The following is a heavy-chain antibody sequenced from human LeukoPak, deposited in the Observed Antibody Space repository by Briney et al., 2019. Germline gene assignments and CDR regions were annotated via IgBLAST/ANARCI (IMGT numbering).Heavy chain of an antibody. V-gene: IGHV3-21*04. Sequence: GGSLRLSCAASGFTFSSYSMNWVRQAPGKGLEWVSSISSSSSYIYYADSVKGRFTISRDNSQNTLYLQMNSLRAEDSAVYYCAEDQKGYCSGGSCYSSDYWGQGTLVTVSS. CDR2: ISSSSSYI. CDR1: GFTFSSYS. J-gene: IGHJ4*02. D-gene: IGHD2-15*01. CDR3: AEDQKGYCSGGSCYSSDY.